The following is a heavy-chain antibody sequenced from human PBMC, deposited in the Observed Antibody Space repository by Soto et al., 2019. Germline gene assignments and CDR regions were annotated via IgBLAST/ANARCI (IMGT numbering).Heavy chain of an antibody. CDR3: ARGLILWFGELSRRGGYYYYMDV. Sequence: QVQLQQWGAGLLKPSETLSLTCAAYGGSFSGYQWTWIRQTPGKGLEWIGEINDSGNINYNPSLKSRVTIFLDTPKKQISLKLSSVTAADTAVYYCARGLILWFGELSRRGGYYYYMDVWGEGTTVIVSS. D-gene: IGHD3-10*01. V-gene: IGHV4-34*01. CDR2: INDSGNI. CDR1: GGSFSGYQ. J-gene: IGHJ6*03.